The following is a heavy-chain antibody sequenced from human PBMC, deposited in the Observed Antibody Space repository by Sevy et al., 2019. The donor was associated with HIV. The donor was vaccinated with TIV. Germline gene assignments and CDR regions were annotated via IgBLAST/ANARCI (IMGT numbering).Heavy chain of an antibody. V-gene: IGHV3-30-3*01. CDR3: ARDLLRFGELAETDYFDY. J-gene: IGHJ4*02. Sequence: GGSLRLSCAASGFTFSSYAMHWVRQAPGKGLEWVAVISYDGSNKYYADSVKGRFTISRDNSKNTLYLRMNSLRAEDTAVYYCARDLLRFGELAETDYFDYWGQGTLVTVSS. D-gene: IGHD3-10*01. CDR2: ISYDGSNK. CDR1: GFTFSSYA.